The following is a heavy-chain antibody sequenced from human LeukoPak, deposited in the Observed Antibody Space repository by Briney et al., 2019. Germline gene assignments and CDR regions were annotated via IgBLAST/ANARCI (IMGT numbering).Heavy chain of an antibody. CDR1: GASISSYF. Sequence: SSETLSLTCTVSGASISSYFWTWIRQSPGKGLEWIGYIHYTGSTNYNPSLKSRITISVDTSKSQVSLKLSSLTSADTAVYYCARHDSSGYLDSFDIWGQGTMVTVSS. CDR2: IHYTGST. V-gene: IGHV4-59*01. J-gene: IGHJ3*02. CDR3: ARHDSSGYLDSFDI. D-gene: IGHD3-22*01.